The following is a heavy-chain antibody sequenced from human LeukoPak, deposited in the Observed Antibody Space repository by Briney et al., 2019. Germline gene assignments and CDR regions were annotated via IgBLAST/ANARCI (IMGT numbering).Heavy chain of an antibody. D-gene: IGHD2-21*02. CDR3: ATPLDLNCGGDCYGGMDV. Sequence: QPGGSLRLSCAASGFTFSSYGMHWVRQAPGKGLEWVAVISYDGSNKYYADSVKGRFTISRDNSKNTLYLQMNSLRAEDTAVYYCATPLDLNCGGDCYGGMDVWGQGTTVTVSS. CDR1: GFTFSSYG. J-gene: IGHJ6*02. V-gene: IGHV3-30*03. CDR2: ISYDGSNK.